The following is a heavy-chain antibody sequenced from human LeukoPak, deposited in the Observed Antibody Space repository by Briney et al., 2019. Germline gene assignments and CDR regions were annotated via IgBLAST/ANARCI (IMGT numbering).Heavy chain of an antibody. CDR2: IGGSGGSA. D-gene: IGHD3-22*01. J-gene: IGHJ4*02. CDR3: AKDIISSGLLYFDY. V-gene: IGHV3-23*01. Sequence: GGSLRLSCAASGFTFSSYAMSWVRQAPGKGLEWVSAIGGSGGSAYYADSVKGRFTISRDNSKNTLYLQMNSLRAEDTAVYYCAKDIISSGLLYFDYWGQGTLVTVSS. CDR1: GFTFSSYA.